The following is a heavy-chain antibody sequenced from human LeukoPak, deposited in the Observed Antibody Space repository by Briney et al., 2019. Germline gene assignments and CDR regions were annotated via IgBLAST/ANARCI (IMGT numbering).Heavy chain of an antibody. J-gene: IGHJ4*02. CDR3: EAADGIRYFDT. Sequence: GGSLRLSCAASGFIFSSYGMHWVRQAPGKGLEWVAVIWSDASNTYYVDSVKGRFTISRDNSKNTLYLQMNSLRAEDTAVYYCEAADGIRYFDTWGQGTLVTVSS. CDR1: GFIFSSYG. D-gene: IGHD3-9*01. CDR2: IWSDASNT. V-gene: IGHV3-33*01.